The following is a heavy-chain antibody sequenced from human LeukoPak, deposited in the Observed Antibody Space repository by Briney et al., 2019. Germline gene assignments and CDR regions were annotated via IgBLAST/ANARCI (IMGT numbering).Heavy chain of an antibody. J-gene: IGHJ4*02. CDR2: VNPNSGDT. CDR1: GYTFTGFS. Sequence: ASVKVSCKASGYTFTGFSIYWVRQAPGQGLEWMGWVNPNSGDTNYAQRFQGRVTMTRDTSITTASMELSRLTSDDTAVYYCARGAVSGSYYFDYWGQGTLVTVSS. V-gene: IGHV1-2*02. D-gene: IGHD1-26*01. CDR3: ARGAVSGSYYFDY.